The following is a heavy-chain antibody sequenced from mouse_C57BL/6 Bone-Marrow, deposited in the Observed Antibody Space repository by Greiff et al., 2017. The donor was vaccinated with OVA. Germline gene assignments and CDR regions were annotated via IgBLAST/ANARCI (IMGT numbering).Heavy chain of an antibody. CDR1: GFSFNTYA. CDR2: IRSKSNNYAT. V-gene: IGHV10-1*01. CDR3: VREDYDDSLFDY. D-gene: IGHD2-4*01. J-gene: IGHJ2*01. Sequence: EVQRVESGGGLVQPKGSLKLSCAASGFSFNTYAMNWVRQAPGKGLEWVARIRSKSNNYATYYADSVKDRFTISRDDSESMLYLQMNNLKTEDTAMYYCVREDYDDSLFDYWGQGTTLTVSS.